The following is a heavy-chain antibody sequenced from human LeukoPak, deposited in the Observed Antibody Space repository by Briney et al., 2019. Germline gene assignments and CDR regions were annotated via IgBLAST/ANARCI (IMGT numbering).Heavy chain of an antibody. V-gene: IGHV3-30*02. CDR2: IRYDESSK. Sequence: PGGSLRLSCAASGFTFSNYGMHWVRQAPGKGLEWVAFIRYDESSKYYADSVKGRFTISRDNSKNTQYLQMNSLRAEDTAVYYCARSIGAFDYWGQGTLVTVSS. CDR3: ARSIGAFDY. J-gene: IGHJ4*02. CDR1: GFTFSNYG.